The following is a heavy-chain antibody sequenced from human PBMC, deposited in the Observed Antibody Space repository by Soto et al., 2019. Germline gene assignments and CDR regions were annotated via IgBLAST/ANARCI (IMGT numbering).Heavy chain of an antibody. J-gene: IGHJ5*02. CDR3: ARGGGRVATPWFDP. CDR2: IGTAGDT. CDR1: GFTFSSYD. D-gene: IGHD5-12*01. V-gene: IGHV3-13*04. Sequence: EVQLVESGGGLLQLGGSLRLSFEPSGFTFSSYDMHWVGQATGKGLEWVSAIGTAGDTYYPGSVKGRFTISRENAKNSLYLQMNSLRAGDTAVYYCARGGGRVATPWFDPWGQGTLVTVSS.